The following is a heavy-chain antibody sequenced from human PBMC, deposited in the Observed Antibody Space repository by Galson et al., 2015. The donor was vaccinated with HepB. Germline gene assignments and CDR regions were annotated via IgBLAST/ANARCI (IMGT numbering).Heavy chain of an antibody. Sequence: SLRLSCAASGFTFTSYAMHWVRQAPGKGLEWVAVIWYDGTNPHYADSVKGRFTISRDNSKNALHLQMNSLRVDDTAVYYCARDQCTSTYCYKDYWGQGTLVTVSS. V-gene: IGHV3-33*01. CDR1: GFTFTSYA. D-gene: IGHD2-2*02. CDR3: ARDQCTSTYCYKDY. J-gene: IGHJ4*02. CDR2: IWYDGTNP.